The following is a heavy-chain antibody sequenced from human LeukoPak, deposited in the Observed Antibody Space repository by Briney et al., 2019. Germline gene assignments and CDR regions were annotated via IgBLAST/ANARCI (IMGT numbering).Heavy chain of an antibody. CDR1: GYSISSGYY. D-gene: IGHD4-17*01. CDR2: IYYSGST. V-gene: IGHV4-38-2*02. J-gene: IGHJ4*02. CDR3: ARADGDYPNY. Sequence: SETLSLTCTVSGYSISSGYYWGWIRQPPGKGLEWIGYIYYSGSTYYNPSLKSRVTISVDTSKNQFSLKLSSVTAADTAVYYCARADGDYPNYWGQGTLVTVSS.